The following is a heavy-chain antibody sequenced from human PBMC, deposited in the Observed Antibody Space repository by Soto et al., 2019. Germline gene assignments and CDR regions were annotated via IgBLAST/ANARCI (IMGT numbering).Heavy chain of an antibody. CDR2: IYPGDSDT. D-gene: IGHD3-16*01. Sequence: GESLKLSCQGSGYSFASYWIGWVRQMPGKDLEWMGIIYPGDSDTRYSPSFQGQVTISADKSLRTAYLQWTSLKASDTALYYCARTRAVTFGFPYDGIDFWVQGTTVTVAS. CDR3: ARTRAVTFGFPYDGIDF. CDR1: GYSFASYW. V-gene: IGHV5-51*01. J-gene: IGHJ6*02.